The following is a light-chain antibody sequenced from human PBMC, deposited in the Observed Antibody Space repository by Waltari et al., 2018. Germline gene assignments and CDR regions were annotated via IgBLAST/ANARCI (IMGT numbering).Light chain of an antibody. CDR1: SSNIGADYD. CDR3: QSYDSTQSGWV. CDR2: GNS. Sequence: QSVLTQPSSVSGAPGPRVTISCTGSSSNIGADYDVNWYQQLPGTPPKLLIYGNSNRPSGVPDRVSGSTSGTSASLAITGLLPEDEAHYYCQSYDSTQSGWVFGGGTKLTVL. V-gene: IGLV1-40*01. J-gene: IGLJ3*02.